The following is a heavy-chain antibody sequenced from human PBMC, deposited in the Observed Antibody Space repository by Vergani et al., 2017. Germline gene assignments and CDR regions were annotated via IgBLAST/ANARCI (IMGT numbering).Heavy chain of an antibody. V-gene: IGHV5-51*03. J-gene: IGHJ4*02. Sequence: EVELVQSGPEMRKPGESLKISCKGSEYSFGNYWIGWVRQMPGKGLGWMGIIYPADSDTRYSPSFQGQVTISADKSISTAFLQWDSLKASDTALYYCARNTTYTDSWGQGTLVTVSS. D-gene: IGHD1-1*01. CDR1: EYSFGNYW. CDR3: ARNTTYTDS. CDR2: IYPADSDT.